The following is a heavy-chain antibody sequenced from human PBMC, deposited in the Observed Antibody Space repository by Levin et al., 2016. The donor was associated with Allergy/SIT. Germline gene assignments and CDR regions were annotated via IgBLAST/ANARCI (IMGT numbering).Heavy chain of an antibody. Sequence: SETLSLTCTVSGGAMSSTSYYWGWIRQPPGKGLEWIGSVYYSGSTYYNPSLKSRVTISVDTSKNQFSLKLSSVTAADTAMYYCARHCSHCGGDGGWGQGTLVTVSS. CDR2: VYYSGST. D-gene: IGHD2-21*02. V-gene: IGHV4-39*01. CDR3: ARHCSHCGGDGG. CDR1: GGAMSSTSYY. J-gene: IGHJ4*02.